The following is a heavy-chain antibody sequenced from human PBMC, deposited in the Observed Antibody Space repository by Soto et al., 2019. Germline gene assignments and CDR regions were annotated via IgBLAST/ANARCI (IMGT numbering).Heavy chain of an antibody. D-gene: IGHD3-22*01. CDR2: IDPSDSYT. J-gene: IGHJ6*02. V-gene: IGHV5-10-1*01. CDR3: ARTLYYYDSSGTKLHYYGMDV. Sequence: GESLKISCKGSGYSFTSYWISWVRQMPGKGLEWMGRIDPSDSYTNYSPSFQGHVTISADKSISTAYLQWSSLKASDTAMYYCARTLYYYDSSGTKLHYYGMDVWGQGTTVTVSS. CDR1: GYSFTSYW.